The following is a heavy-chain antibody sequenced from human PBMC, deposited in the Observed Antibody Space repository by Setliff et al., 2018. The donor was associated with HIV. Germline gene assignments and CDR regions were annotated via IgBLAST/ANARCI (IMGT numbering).Heavy chain of an antibody. D-gene: IGHD5-12*01. CDR3: AKSSPSIGYISDH. Sequence: PSETLSLTCTVSGGSISSNSYYWSWIRQPAGKGLEWIGHIYANGRTNYNPPLKSRVTISTDTSKNQFSLNVRSVTAADTAVYFCAKSSPSIGYISDHWGQGTLVTVSS. CDR2: IYANGRT. CDR1: GGSISSNSYY. J-gene: IGHJ4*02. V-gene: IGHV4-61*10.